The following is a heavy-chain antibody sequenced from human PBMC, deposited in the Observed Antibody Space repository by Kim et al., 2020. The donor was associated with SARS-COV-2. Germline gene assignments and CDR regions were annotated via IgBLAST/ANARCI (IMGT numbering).Heavy chain of an antibody. CDR3: ARGWSSCWRTGGYYYGMDV. CDR1: GDSVSSNSAA. Sequence: SQTLSLTCAISGDSVSSNSAAWNWIRQSPSRGLEWLGRTYYRSKWYNDYAVSVKSRITINPDTSKNQFSLQLNSVTPEDTAVYYCARGWSSCWRTGGYYYGMDVWGQGTTVTVSS. V-gene: IGHV6-1*01. CDR2: TYYRSKWYN. D-gene: IGHD6-19*01. J-gene: IGHJ6*02.